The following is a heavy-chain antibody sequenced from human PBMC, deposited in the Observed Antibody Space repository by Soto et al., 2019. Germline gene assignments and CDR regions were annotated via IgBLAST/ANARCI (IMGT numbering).Heavy chain of an antibody. D-gene: IGHD6-19*01. V-gene: IGHV4-59*02. CDR3: ARVNDHGWSDF. CDR1: GGSVSGHY. CDR2: IHYTGKT. J-gene: IGHJ4*02. Sequence: SETLSLSCTVSGGSVSGHYWSWIRQPPGKGLEWIAYIHYTGKTQYNPSLKSRVTISVDTSKNQFSLKVNSVTAADTAVYYCARVNDHGWSDFWGQGALVTVSS.